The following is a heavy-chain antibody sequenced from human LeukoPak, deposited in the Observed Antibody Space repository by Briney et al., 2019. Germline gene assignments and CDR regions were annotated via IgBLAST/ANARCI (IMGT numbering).Heavy chain of an antibody. CDR1: GASISCYY. Sequence: SETLSLTCTVSGASISCYYWSWLRQPPGKGLEWVGYNYYSGSTNYNPSLKSRVTISVDTSKNQFSLRLSSVTGADTAVYYCARHRYYYDSSGYYYQPWGQGTLVTVSS. V-gene: IGHV4-59*01. J-gene: IGHJ5*02. D-gene: IGHD3-22*01. CDR3: ARHRYYYDSSGYYYQP. CDR2: NYYSGST.